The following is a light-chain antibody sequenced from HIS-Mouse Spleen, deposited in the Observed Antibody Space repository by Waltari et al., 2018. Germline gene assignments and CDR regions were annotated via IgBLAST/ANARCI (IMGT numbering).Light chain of an antibody. CDR1: NWGDKY. Sequence: SYELTQPPSVSVSPGQTASITCSGDNWGDKYACWYQQKPDQSPVLVIYQDSKRPAGIPGRFSGTNSGNTATLTISGTQAMDEADYYCQAWDSSTVVFGGGTKLTVL. CDR2: QDS. J-gene: IGLJ2*01. CDR3: QAWDSSTVV. V-gene: IGLV3-1*01.